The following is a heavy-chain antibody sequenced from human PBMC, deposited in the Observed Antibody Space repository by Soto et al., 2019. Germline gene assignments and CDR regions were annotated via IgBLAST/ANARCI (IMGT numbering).Heavy chain of an antibody. CDR2: IIPIFGTA. CDR3: ARAGGSGNYRYYAMDV. J-gene: IGHJ6*02. Sequence: QVQLVQSGAEVKKPGSSVKVSCKASGGTFSSYAISWVRQAPGQGLEWMGGIIPIFGTANYAQKFQGRVTITADESTSTAYMELSSRRSEDTAVYYCARAGGSGNYRYYAMDVWGQGTTVTVSS. V-gene: IGHV1-69*12. CDR1: GGTFSSYA. D-gene: IGHD3-10*01.